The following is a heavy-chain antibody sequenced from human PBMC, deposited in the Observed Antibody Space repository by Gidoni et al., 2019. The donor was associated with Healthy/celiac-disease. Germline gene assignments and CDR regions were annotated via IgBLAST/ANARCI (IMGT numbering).Heavy chain of an antibody. V-gene: IGHV3-7*03. CDR2: IKQDGSEK. CDR3: ARIASGWLDY. Sequence: EVQLAESGGGLVQPGGSRRLSCAAPGFTFSSYWMSWVRQAPGKGLEWVANIKQDGSEKYYVDSVKGRFTISSDNAKNSLYLQMNSLRAEDTAVYYCARIASGWLDYWGQGTLVTVSS. J-gene: IGHJ4*02. D-gene: IGHD6-19*01. CDR1: GFTFSSYW.